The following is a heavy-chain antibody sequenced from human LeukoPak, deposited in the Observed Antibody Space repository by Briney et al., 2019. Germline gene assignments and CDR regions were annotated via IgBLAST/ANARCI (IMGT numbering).Heavy chain of an antibody. CDR2: IHYSGST. J-gene: IGHJ4*02. D-gene: IGHD6-13*01. V-gene: IGHV4-59*08. CDR1: GASISTYF. Sequence: PSETLSLTCTVSGASISTYFWSWIRQPPGKRLEYIAYIHYSGSTDYNPSLRSRVTISVDTSKNQFSLKLRSVTAADTAVYYCARLNIIGSSPVHHYDYWGQGTLVTVSS. CDR3: ARLNIIGSSPVHHYDY.